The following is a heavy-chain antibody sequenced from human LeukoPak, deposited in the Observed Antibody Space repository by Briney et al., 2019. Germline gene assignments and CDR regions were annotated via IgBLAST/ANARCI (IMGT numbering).Heavy chain of an antibody. J-gene: IGHJ4*02. CDR2: IYYSGST. D-gene: IGHD6-19*01. V-gene: IGHV4-59*01. CDR1: GGSISSYY. CDR3: ARAVGWYPSYYFDY. Sequence: SETLSLTCTVSGGSISSYYWSWIRQPPGKGLEWIGYIYYSGSTNYNPSLKGRLTISVDTSKNHFSLRLSSVTAADTAVYYCARAVGWYPSYYFDYWGQGALVTVSS.